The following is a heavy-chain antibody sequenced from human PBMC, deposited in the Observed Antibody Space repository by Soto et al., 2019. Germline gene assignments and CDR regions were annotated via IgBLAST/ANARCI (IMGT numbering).Heavy chain of an antibody. CDR1: GFTFSSYS. CDR2: ISSSSSYI. J-gene: IGHJ6*02. V-gene: IGHV3-21*01. CDR3: ARDGGRYFDWLLSEVGYYYYYGMDV. Sequence: PGGSLRLSCAASGFTFSSYSMNWVRQAPGKGLEWVSSISSSSSYIYYADSVKGRFTISRDNAKNSLYLQMNSLRAEDTAVYYCARDGGRYFDWLLSEVGYYYYYGMDVWGQGTTVTVSS. D-gene: IGHD3-9*01.